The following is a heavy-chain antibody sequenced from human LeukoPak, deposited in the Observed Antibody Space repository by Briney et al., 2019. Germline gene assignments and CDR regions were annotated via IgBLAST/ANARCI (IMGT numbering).Heavy chain of an antibody. CDR3: ASVGNYYYGSGSYYNFDY. D-gene: IGHD3-10*01. CDR2: ISSSSSYI. Sequence: GGSLRLSCAASGFTFSSYSMNWLRQAPGKGLEWVSSISSSSSYIYYADSVKGRFTISRDNAKNSLYLQMNSLRAEDTAVYYCASVGNYYYGSGSYYNFDYWGQGTLVTVSS. CDR1: GFTFSSYS. V-gene: IGHV3-21*01. J-gene: IGHJ4*02.